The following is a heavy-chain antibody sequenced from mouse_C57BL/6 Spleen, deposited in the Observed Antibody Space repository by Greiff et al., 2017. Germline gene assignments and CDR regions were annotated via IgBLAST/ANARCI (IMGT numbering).Heavy chain of an antibody. CDR1: GFSFNTYA. CDR2: IRSKSNNYAT. CDR3: VRPFTTVDYAMDD. Sequence: EVMLVESGGGLVQPKGSLKLSCAASGFSFNTYAMNWVRQAPGKGLEWVARIRSKSNNYATYYADSVKDRFTISRDDSESMLYLQMNNLKTEDTAMYYCVRPFTTVDYAMDDWGQGTSVTVSS. V-gene: IGHV10-1*01. D-gene: IGHD1-1*01. J-gene: IGHJ4*01.